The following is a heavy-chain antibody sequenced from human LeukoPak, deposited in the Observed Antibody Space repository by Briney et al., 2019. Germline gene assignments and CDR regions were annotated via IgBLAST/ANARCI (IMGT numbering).Heavy chain of an antibody. CDR3: VRDRKYFYDRSGYRYGMDV. V-gene: IGHV3-48*03. CDR2: ISSSGTTI. J-gene: IGHJ6*02. CDR1: GFTFRDYE. D-gene: IGHD3-22*01. Sequence: PGGSLRLSCAVSGFTFRDYEMNWVRQAPGKGLGWVSYISSSGTTIYYADSVKGRFTISRDNVRNSLYLQMNSLRAEDTAVYYCVRDRKYFYDRSGYRYGMDVWGQGTTVTVSS.